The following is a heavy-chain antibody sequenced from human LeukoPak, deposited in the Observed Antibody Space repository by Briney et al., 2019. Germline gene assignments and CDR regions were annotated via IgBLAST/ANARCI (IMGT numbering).Heavy chain of an antibody. CDR3: ASVYYDSSGRIDY. CDR2: IKQDGSEK. J-gene: IGHJ4*02. CDR1: GFTFSSYW. D-gene: IGHD3-22*01. V-gene: IGHV3-7*01. Sequence: GGSLRLSCAASGFTFSSYWMSWVRQAPGKGLEWGANIKQDGSEKYYVDSVKGRFTISRDKAKNSLYLQMNSLRAEDPAVYYCASVYYDSSGRIDYWGQGTLVTVSS.